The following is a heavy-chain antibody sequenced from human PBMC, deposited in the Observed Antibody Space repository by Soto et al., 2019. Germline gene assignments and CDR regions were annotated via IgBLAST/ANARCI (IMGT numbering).Heavy chain of an antibody. CDR1: GDSISSSTYY. V-gene: IGHV4-39*07. Sequence: SETLSLTCTASGDSISSSTYYWGWIRQPPGKGLEWIGSIYYSGSTYYNPSLESRVTISVDTSKNQFSLKLSSVTAADTAVYYCAGWIQLQQYYYYGMDVWGQGTTVTVSS. CDR2: IYYSGST. CDR3: AGWIQLQQYYYYGMDV. J-gene: IGHJ6*02. D-gene: IGHD5-18*01.